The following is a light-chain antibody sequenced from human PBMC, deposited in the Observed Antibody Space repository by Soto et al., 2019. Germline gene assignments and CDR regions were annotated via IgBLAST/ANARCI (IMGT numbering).Light chain of an antibody. CDR3: QLYNSYYSGVFI. Sequence: DIQLTHFPSTLSASVVDGVTITFLASRTISNWLVWYQQKPGKAPKLLIYDASSLQSGVPSRFSGSGSGTEFTLTISSLQPDDFATYYCQLYNSYYSGVFIFGAGTKVDIK. V-gene: IGKV1-5*01. J-gene: IGKJ3*01. CDR1: RTISNW. CDR2: DAS.